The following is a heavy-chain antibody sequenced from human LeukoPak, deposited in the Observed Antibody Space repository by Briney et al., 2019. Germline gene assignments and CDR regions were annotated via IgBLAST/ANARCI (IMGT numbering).Heavy chain of an antibody. D-gene: IGHD3-3*01. V-gene: IGHV3-23*01. CDR1: GFTFSSYA. Sequence: PGGSLRLSCAASGFTFSSYAMSWVRQAPGKGLEWVSAISGSGGSTYYADSVKGRFTISRDNSKNTLYLQMNSLRAEDTAVYYCARASMGFGVVINWGQGTLVTVSS. J-gene: IGHJ4*02. CDR2: ISGSGGST. CDR3: ARASMGFGVVIN.